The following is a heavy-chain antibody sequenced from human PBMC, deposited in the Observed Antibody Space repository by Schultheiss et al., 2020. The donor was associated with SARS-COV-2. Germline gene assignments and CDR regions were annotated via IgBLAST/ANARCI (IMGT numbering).Heavy chain of an antibody. CDR1: GFTFSSYA. J-gene: IGHJ4*02. CDR2: IWYDGSNK. CDR3: ARASVGATTPSWPGALTYDPLDY. D-gene: IGHD1-26*01. Sequence: AGSLRLSCAASGFTFSSYAMHWVRQAPGKGLEWVAVIWYDGSNKYYADSVKGRFTISRDNSKNTLYLQMNSLRAEDTAVYYCARASVGATTPSWPGALTYDPLDYWGQGTLVTVSS. V-gene: IGHV3-30*01.